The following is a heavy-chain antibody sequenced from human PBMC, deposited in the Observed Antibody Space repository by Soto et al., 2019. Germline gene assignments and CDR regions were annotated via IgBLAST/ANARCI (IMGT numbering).Heavy chain of an antibody. J-gene: IGHJ5*02. CDR2: ISGGGYST. CDR3: SKWDGYGDQ. CDR1: GFTFSTNS. D-gene: IGHD5-12*01. V-gene: IGHV3-23*01. Sequence: EVQLLASGGGLVQPGGSLILSCAASGFTFSTNSMTWVRQAPGKGLEWVCGISGGGYSTHYADSVKGRFTISRDHSKNMVYLQMNSLAADDTAVYFCSKWDGYGDQWGQGTLVTVSS.